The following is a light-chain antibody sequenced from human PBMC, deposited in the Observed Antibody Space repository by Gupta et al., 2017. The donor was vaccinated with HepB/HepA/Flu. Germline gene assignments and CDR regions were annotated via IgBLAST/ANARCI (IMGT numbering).Light chain of an antibody. CDR1: QDIRKC. V-gene: IGKV1-16*02. J-gene: IGKJ1*01. CDR3: QQYKSYPPT. CDR2: DAS. Sequence: DIQMNQSPSSLSEYVGDRVTITCRASQDIRKCLAWFQQKPGKAPKSLIYDASSLQSGVPSKFSGSGSWTDFTLTINSLQPEDFATYYCQQYKSYPPTFGQGTKVEIK.